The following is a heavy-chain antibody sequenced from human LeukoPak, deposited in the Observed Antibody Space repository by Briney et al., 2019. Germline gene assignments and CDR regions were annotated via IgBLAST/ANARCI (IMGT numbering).Heavy chain of an antibody. D-gene: IGHD2-2*01. CDR2: IYYSGST. V-gene: IGHV4-59*01. J-gene: IGHJ6*03. CDR1: GGSISSYY. Sequence: SETLSLTCTVSGGSISSYYWSWIRQPPGKGLEWIGYIYYSGSTNYNPSLKSRVTISVDTSKNQFSLKLSSVTAADTAVYYCARAAQYCSSTSCYHYYYYYYMDVWGKGTTVTVSS. CDR3: ARAAQYCSSTSCYHYYYYYYMDV.